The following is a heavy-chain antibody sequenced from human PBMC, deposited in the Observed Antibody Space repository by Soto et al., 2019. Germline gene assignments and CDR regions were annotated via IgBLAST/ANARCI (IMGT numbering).Heavy chain of an antibody. CDR2: ISYDGSNK. CDR1: GFTFSSYG. V-gene: IGHV3-30*18. CDR3: AKGAYCTNGVCSQTWYFDL. Sequence: QVQLVESGGGVVQPGRSLRLSCAASGFTFSSYGMHLVRQAPGKGLEWVAAISYDGSNKYYADSVKGRFTISRDNSKNTLYLQMNSLRAEDTAVYYCAKGAYCTNGVCSQTWYFDLWGRGTLVTFSS. D-gene: IGHD2-8*01. J-gene: IGHJ2*01.